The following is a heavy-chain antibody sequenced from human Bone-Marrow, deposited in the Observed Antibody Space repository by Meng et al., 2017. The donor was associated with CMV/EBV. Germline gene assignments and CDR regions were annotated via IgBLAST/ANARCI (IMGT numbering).Heavy chain of an antibody. CDR1: GYTFTSYG. CDR2: IIPFFGTA. Sequence: SVKVSCKASGYTFTSYGISWVRQAPGQGLEWMGGIIPFFGTANYAEKFQGRVTITTDESTSTAYMELSSLRSEDTAVYYCTRRLELENYYYLVMDVWGQGNTVNVSS. J-gene: IGHJ6*02. D-gene: IGHD1-1*01. CDR3: TRRLELENYYYLVMDV. V-gene: IGHV1-69*05.